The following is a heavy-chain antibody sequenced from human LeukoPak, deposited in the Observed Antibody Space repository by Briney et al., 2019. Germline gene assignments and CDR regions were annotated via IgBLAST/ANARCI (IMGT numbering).Heavy chain of an antibody. V-gene: IGHV4-31*03. CDR3: ARCMVRGVILN. J-gene: IGHJ4*02. D-gene: IGHD3-10*01. CDR2: IYYSGST. CDR1: GGSISSGGYY. Sequence: SSETLSLTCTVSGGSISSGGYYWSWIRQHPGKGLEWIGYIYYSGSTYYNPSLKSRVTISVDTSKNQFSLKLSSVTAADTAVYYCARCMVRGVILNWGQGTLVTVSS.